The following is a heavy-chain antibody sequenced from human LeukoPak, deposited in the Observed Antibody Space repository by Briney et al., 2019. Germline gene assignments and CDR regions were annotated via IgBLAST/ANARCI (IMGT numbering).Heavy chain of an antibody. CDR2: MFPDGRT. CDR3: ARTNPVYGDYDY. V-gene: IGHV3-53*01. J-gene: IGHJ4*02. Sequence: GGSLRLSCAISGFSVNDNYVSWVRQAPGKGLQWVSVMFPDGRTYYADSVRGRFTISRDVASNTLLLQMDSLRADDTAVHYCARTNPVYGDYDYWGQGTLVTVSS. D-gene: IGHD4-17*01. CDR1: GFSVNDNY.